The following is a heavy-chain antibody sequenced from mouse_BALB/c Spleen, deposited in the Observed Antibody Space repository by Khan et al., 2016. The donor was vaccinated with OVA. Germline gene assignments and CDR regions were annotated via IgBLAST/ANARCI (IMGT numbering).Heavy chain of an antibody. Sequence: QVQLQQSGPGLVAPSQSLSITSTVSGFSLTGYGVNWVRQPPGKGLEWLGMIWGDGSTDYNSALKSRLSISKDNSKSQVFLKMNSLQTDDTARYYCARAYYGNYREAMDYWGQGTSVTVSS. V-gene: IGHV2-6-7*01. D-gene: IGHD2-10*01. J-gene: IGHJ4*01. CDR1: GFSLTGYG. CDR3: ARAYYGNYREAMDY. CDR2: IWGDGST.